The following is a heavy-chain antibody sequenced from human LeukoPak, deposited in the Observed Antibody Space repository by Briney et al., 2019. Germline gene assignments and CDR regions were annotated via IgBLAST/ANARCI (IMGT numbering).Heavy chain of an antibody. CDR2: IIPIFGTA. D-gene: IGHD2-2*01. V-gene: IGHV1-69*13. J-gene: IGHJ6*02. Sequence: SVKVSCKASGGTFSSYAISWVRQAPGQGLEWMGGIIPIFGTANYAQKFQGRVTITADESTSTAYMELCSLRSEDTAVYYCASSVDIVVVPAARGYYYYGMDVWGQGTTVTVSS. CDR3: ASSVDIVVVPAARGYYYYGMDV. CDR1: GGTFSSYA.